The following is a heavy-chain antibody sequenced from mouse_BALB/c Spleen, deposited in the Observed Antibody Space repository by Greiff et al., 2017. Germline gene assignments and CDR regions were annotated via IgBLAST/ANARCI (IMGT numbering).Heavy chain of an antibody. J-gene: IGHJ3*01. CDR3: ARGGNWDRFAY. V-gene: IGHV5-4*02. Sequence: EVQRVESGGGLVKPGGSLKLSCAASGFTFSDYYMYWVRQTPEKRLEWVATISDGGSYTYYPDSVKGRFTIYRDNDKNNLYLQMSSLKSEDTAMYYCARGGNWDRFAYWGQGTLVTVSA. D-gene: IGHD4-1*01. CDR1: GFTFSDYY. CDR2: ISDGGSYT.